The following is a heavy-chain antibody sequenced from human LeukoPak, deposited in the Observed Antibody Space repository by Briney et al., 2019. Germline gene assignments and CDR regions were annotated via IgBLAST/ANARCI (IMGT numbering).Heavy chain of an antibody. CDR1: GYTFTDYY. Sequence: ATVKISXKVSGYTFTDYYMHWVQQAPGKGLEWMGLVDPEDGETIYAEKFQGRVTITADTSTDTAYMELSSLRSEDTAVYYCATGDGITGRNNWFDPWGQGTPVTVSS. J-gene: IGHJ5*02. CDR3: ATGDGITGRNNWFDP. V-gene: IGHV1-69-2*01. CDR2: VDPEDGET. D-gene: IGHD1-20*01.